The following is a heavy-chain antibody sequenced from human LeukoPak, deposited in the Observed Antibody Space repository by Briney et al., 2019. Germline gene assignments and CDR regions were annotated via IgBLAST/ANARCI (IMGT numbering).Heavy chain of an antibody. J-gene: IGHJ4*02. Sequence: GGSLRLSCAASGFNFNTYGIHWVRQPPGKGLEWAALISYDGTKKWYADSVKGRFTISRDNSKNTLFLQMDSLRAEDTAVYYCASTHGGRGYTYGYGDFDYWGQGTLVTVSS. V-gene: IGHV3-30*03. D-gene: IGHD5-18*01. CDR2: ISYDGTKK. CDR3: ASTHGGRGYTYGYGDFDY. CDR1: GFNFNTYG.